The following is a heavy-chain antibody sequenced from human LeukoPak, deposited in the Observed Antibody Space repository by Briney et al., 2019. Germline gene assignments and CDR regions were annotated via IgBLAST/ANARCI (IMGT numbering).Heavy chain of an antibody. V-gene: IGHV3-23*01. D-gene: IGHD6-19*01. CDR1: GFTFSSYA. CDR2: ISGSGGST. Sequence: GGSLRLSCAASGFTFSSYAMSWVRQAPGKGLEWVSLISGSGGSTYYADSVKGRFTISRDNSKNTLYLQMNSLRAEDTAVYYCAKDLGSGWYRASYYFDYWGQGTLVTVSS. J-gene: IGHJ4*02. CDR3: AKDLGSGWYRASYYFDY.